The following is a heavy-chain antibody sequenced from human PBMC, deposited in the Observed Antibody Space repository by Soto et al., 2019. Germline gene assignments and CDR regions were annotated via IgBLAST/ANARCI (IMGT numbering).Heavy chain of an antibody. D-gene: IGHD2-15*01. V-gene: IGHV3-23*01. CDR3: AKDKISGGIHYWYYHL. CDR2: IYGSGADT. Sequence: EVQLLDSGGGLVQPGGSLRLSCRASGFSFSTYAMTWVRQTPEKGLEWVASIYGSGADTFYGDSVKGRFTISRDNFENILYLQWNSLRGDDTVIYYFAKDKISGGIHYWYYHLWGRGTLVTVSS. CDR1: GFSFSTYA. J-gene: IGHJ2*01.